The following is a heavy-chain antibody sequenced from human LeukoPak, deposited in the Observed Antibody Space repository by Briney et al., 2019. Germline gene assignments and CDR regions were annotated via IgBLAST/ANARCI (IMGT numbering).Heavy chain of an antibody. J-gene: IGHJ4*02. CDR2: INPNSGGT. D-gene: IGHD6-19*01. V-gene: IGHV1-2*02. Sequence: ASVTVSCKSSVYTLTHYYMHWVRQAPGQGLEWMGWINPNSGGTNYAQKFQGRVTMTRDTSISTAYMELSRLRSDDTAVYYCARDGSGEVYWGQGTLVTVSS. CDR1: VYTLTHYY. CDR3: ARDGSGEVY.